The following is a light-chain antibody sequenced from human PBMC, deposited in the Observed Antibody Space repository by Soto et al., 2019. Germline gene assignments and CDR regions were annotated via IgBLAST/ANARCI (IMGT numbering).Light chain of an antibody. CDR1: QTISSW. CDR3: QHYNSYSEA. V-gene: IGKV1-5*03. CDR2: KAS. Sequence: DIQMTQSPSTLSGSVGDRVTITCRASQTISSWLAWYQQKPGKAPKLLIYKASTLKSGVPSRFSGSGSGTEFTLTISSLQPDDSATYNCQHYNSYSEAFGQGTKVELK. J-gene: IGKJ1*01.